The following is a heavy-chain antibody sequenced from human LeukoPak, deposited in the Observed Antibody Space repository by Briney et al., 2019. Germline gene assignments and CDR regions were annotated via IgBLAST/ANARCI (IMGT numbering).Heavy chain of an antibody. CDR1: GGSISSGDYH. Sequence: SQTLSLTCTVSGGSISSGDYHWSWIRQPPGKGLEWIVYIYYSGSTYYNPSLKSRVTISVDTSKNQFSLKLSSVTAADTAVYYCASNPRYCSSTSCYLNAFDIWGQGTMVTVSS. J-gene: IGHJ3*02. CDR2: IYYSGST. D-gene: IGHD2-2*01. CDR3: ASNPRYCSSTSCYLNAFDI. V-gene: IGHV4-30-4*01.